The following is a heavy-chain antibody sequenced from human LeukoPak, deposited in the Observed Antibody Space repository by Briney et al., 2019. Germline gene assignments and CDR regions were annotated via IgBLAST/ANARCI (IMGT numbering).Heavy chain of an antibody. Sequence: GGSLRLSCAASGLTFDDYAMHWVRQAPGKGLEWVSGISWNSGSIGYADSVKGRFTISRDNAKNSLYLQMNSLRAEDTALYYCAKDTAYCSGGSCRGHWGQGTLVTVSS. D-gene: IGHD2-15*01. CDR2: ISWNSGSI. J-gene: IGHJ4*02. CDR3: AKDTAYCSGGSCRGH. CDR1: GLTFDDYA. V-gene: IGHV3-9*01.